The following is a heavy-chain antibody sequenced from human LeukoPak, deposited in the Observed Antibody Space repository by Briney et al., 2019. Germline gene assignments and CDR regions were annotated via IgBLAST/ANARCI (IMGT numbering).Heavy chain of an antibody. J-gene: IGHJ4*02. CDR2: IYYSGST. D-gene: IGHD3-10*01. CDR3: ARHADSGFGELAFDY. CDR1: GGSIGSSSYY. V-gene: IGHV4-39*01. Sequence: SETLSLTCTVSGGSIGSSSYYWGWIRQPPGKGLEWIGSIYYSGSTYYNPSLKSRVTISVDTSKNQFSLKLTSVTAADTAVYYCARHADSGFGELAFDYWGQGTLVTVSS.